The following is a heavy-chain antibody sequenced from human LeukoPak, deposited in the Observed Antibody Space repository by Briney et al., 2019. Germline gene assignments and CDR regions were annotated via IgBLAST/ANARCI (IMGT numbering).Heavy chain of an antibody. D-gene: IGHD3-16*01. Sequence: GGSLRLSCAASGFTVSSNYMSWVRQAPGKGLEWVGRIKSKTDGGTTDYAAPVKGRFTVSRDDSKNTLFLQMNSLKSEDTAVYYCTTGGGPRFWGQGTLVTVSS. CDR1: GFTVSSNY. CDR2: IKSKTDGGTT. CDR3: TTGGGPRF. V-gene: IGHV3-15*01. J-gene: IGHJ4*02.